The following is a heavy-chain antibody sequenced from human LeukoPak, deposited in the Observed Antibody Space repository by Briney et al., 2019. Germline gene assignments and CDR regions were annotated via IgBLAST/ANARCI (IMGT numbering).Heavy chain of an antibody. V-gene: IGHV3-11*01. CDR3: GKDPNGNFIGAFDF. D-gene: IGHD4-23*01. Sequence: GGSLRLSCAASGFTFSDYYLSWIRQAPGTGLEWVSYISSSGSTIYYADSVKGRFTISRDNAKNSLYLQMNSLRVEDTAVYYCGKDPNGNFIGAFDFWGQGTMVTVSS. J-gene: IGHJ3*01. CDR1: GFTFSDYY. CDR2: ISSSGSTI.